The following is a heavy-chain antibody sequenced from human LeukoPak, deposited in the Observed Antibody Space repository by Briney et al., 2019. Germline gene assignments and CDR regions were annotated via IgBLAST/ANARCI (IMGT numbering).Heavy chain of an antibody. Sequence: PGGSLGLSCAASGFTFSSYSMNWVRQAPGKGLEWVSYISSSSTIYYADSVKGRFTISRDNAKNSLYLQMNSLRAEDTAVYYCARDAGDIVVVPAAMGDYWGQGTLVTVSS. V-gene: IGHV3-48*01. CDR2: ISSSSTI. CDR3: ARDAGDIVVVPAAMGDY. J-gene: IGHJ4*02. CDR1: GFTFSSYS. D-gene: IGHD2-2*01.